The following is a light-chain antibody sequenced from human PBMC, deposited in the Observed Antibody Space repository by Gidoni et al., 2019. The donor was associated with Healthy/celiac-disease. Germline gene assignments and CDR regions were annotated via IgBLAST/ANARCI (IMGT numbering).Light chain of an antibody. CDR1: QSINSRY. V-gene: IGKV3-20*01. CDR2: GAS. Sequence: EIVLTQSPGTLSLSPGERATLSCRASQSINSRYLAWYQQKPGQAPNLLIYGASSRATGIPDRFSGSGSGTDFTLTISRLEPEDFAVYYCQQYVSSPRTFXQXTKVEIK. J-gene: IGKJ2*01. CDR3: QQYVSSPRT.